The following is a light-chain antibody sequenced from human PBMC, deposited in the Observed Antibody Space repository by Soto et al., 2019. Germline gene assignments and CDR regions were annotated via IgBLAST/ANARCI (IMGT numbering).Light chain of an antibody. J-gene: IGLJ1*01. CDR2: GNN. CDR1: SSSIGAGYD. Sequence: QSVLTQPPSVSGAPGQRVTISCTGSSSSIGAGYDVHWYHQLPGAAPKLLIFGNNNRPSGVPDRFSGSQSGTLASLVITGLQSEDETDYYCQSYDSRLSAHVFGTGTKLTVL. CDR3: QSYDSRLSAHV. V-gene: IGLV1-40*01.